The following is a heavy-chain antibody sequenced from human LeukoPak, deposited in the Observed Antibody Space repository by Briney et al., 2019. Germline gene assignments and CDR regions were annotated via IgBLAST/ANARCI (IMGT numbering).Heavy chain of an antibody. CDR1: GYTFTSYA. CDR2: INTNTGNP. CDR3: ARDFGGYKGFLGRRQSHSGIDY. J-gene: IGHJ4*02. D-gene: IGHD1-14*01. V-gene: IGHV7-4-1*02. Sequence: VASVKVSCKASGYTFTSYAMNWVRQAPGQGLEWMGWINTNTGNPTYAQGFTGRFVFSLDTSVSTAYLQISSLKAEDTAVYYCARDFGGYKGFLGRRQSHSGIDYWGQGTLVTVSS.